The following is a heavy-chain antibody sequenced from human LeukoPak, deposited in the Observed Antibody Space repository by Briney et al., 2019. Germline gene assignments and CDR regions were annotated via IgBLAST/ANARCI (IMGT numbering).Heavy chain of an antibody. CDR2: ISSSSSYI. D-gene: IGHD1-26*01. J-gene: IGHJ3*02. Sequence: PGGSLRLSCPASGFTFSSYSMNWVRQAPGKGLEWVSSISSSSSYIYYADSVKGRFTISRDNAKNSLYLQMNSLRAEDTAVYYCARGAVGAEGAFDIWGQGTMVTVSS. V-gene: IGHV3-21*01. CDR3: ARGAVGAEGAFDI. CDR1: GFTFSSYS.